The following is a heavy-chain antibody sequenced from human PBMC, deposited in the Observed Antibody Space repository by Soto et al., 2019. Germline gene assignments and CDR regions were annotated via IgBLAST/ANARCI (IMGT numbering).Heavy chain of an antibody. J-gene: IGHJ3*01. CDR2: INPNNGVT. CDR1: GYTFTGYY. V-gene: IGHV1-2*02. CDR3: AKDSYYDILTGYPRNGFDF. D-gene: IGHD3-9*01. Sequence: ASVKVSCKASGYTFTGYYIHWVRQAPGQGLEWMGWINPNNGVTNYAQKFQGRATMTRDTSITTAYLDLSRLRSDDTAVYYCAKDSYYDILTGYPRNGFDFWGQGTKVTVSS.